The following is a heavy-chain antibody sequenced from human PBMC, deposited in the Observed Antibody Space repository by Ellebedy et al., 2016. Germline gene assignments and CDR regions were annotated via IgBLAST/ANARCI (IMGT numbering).Heavy chain of an antibody. V-gene: IGHV3-7*01. D-gene: IGHD6-19*01. Sequence: GGSLRLSCAASGFTFGSYSMHWVRQAPGKGLEWVANIKYDGSEKNYVDSVKGRFTISRDNAKNSLFLQMNGLRAEDTAVYYCTRDSPGYAVAVYWGQGAPVTVSS. CDR2: IKYDGSEK. CDR3: TRDSPGYAVAVY. J-gene: IGHJ4*02. CDR1: GFTFGSYS.